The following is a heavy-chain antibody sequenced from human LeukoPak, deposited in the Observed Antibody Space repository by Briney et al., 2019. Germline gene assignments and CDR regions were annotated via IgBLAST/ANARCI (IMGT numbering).Heavy chain of an antibody. CDR3: ARGGGYSSGPIAY. CDR1: GFSFSSYW. CDR2: INSDGSKT. D-gene: IGHD5-18*01. J-gene: IGHJ4*02. V-gene: IGHV3-74*01. Sequence: PGGSLRLSCTPSGFSFSSYWMHWGRHAPGKGLVCVSHINSDGSKTKYADSVKGRFPIPRDNAKNTLYLQMNSLRAEDTAVYYCARGGGYSSGPIAYWGQATLVTVSS.